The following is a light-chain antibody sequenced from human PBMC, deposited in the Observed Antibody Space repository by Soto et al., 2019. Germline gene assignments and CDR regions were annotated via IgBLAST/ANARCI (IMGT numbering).Light chain of an antibody. Sequence: DIQMTQSPSSLSASVGDRVTITCQASQDISNYLNWYQQKPGKAPKLLIYDASNLETGVPSRFSGSGSGPDFTFTISSLQPEDIATYYCQQYDNPLVTFGPGTKVDIK. V-gene: IGKV1-33*01. CDR2: DAS. J-gene: IGKJ3*01. CDR1: QDISNY. CDR3: QQYDNPLVT.